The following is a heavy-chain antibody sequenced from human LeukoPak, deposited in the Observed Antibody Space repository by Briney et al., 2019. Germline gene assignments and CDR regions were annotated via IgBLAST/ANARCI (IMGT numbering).Heavy chain of an antibody. CDR2: ISWNSGSV. J-gene: IGHJ3*02. CDR1: GFTFDDYA. Sequence: GRSLRLSCAASGFTFDDYAMHWVRQSPGKGLEWVSGISWNSGSVGYADSVTGRFTISRDNAENSLYLEMNSLRPEDMALYYCVKDIDWGPAGGTFDIWGRGTMVTVSS. CDR3: VKDIDWGPAGGTFDI. D-gene: IGHD2-2*01. V-gene: IGHV3-9*03.